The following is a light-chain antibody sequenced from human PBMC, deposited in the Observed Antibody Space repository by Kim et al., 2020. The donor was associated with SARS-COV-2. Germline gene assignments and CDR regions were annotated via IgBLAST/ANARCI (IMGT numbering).Light chain of an antibody. J-gene: IGLJ2*01. CDR3: NSRDSSGNHLV. CDR2: GKN. V-gene: IGLV3-19*01. Sequence: ALGQTVRITCQGHSLRSYYSSRYQQKPGQAPVLVIYGKNNRPSGIPDRFPGSSSGNTASLTITGAQAEDEADYYCNSRDSSGNHLVFGGGTQLTVL. CDR1: SLRSYY.